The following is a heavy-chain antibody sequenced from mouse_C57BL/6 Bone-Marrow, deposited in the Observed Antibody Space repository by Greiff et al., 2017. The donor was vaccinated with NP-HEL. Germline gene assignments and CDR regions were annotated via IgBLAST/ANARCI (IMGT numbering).Heavy chain of an antibody. V-gene: IGHV1-69*01. D-gene: IGHD2-4*01. CDR1: GYTFTSYW. CDR3: ARSAMIPYYFDY. CDR2: IDPSDSYT. J-gene: IGHJ2*01. Sequence: QVQLKQPGAELVMPGASVKLSCKASGYTFTSYWMHWVKQRPGQGLEWIGEIDPSDSYTNYNQKFKGKSTLTVDKSSSTAYMQLSSLTSEDSAVYYCARSAMIPYYFDYWGQGTTLTVSS.